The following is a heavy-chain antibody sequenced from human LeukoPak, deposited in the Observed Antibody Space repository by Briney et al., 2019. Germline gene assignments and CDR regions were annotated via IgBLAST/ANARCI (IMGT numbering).Heavy chain of an antibody. D-gene: IGHD1-26*01. CDR1: GFTFSSYW. CDR3: ASGLVGATPASDY. Sequence: QTGGFLRLSCAAAGFTFSSYWIHWVRPAPGKGLVWVSRINSDGSSTSYADSVKGRFTISRDNAKNTLYLQMNSLRAEDTAVYYCASGLVGATPASDYWGQGTLVTVSS. V-gene: IGHV3-74*01. J-gene: IGHJ4*02. CDR2: INSDGSST.